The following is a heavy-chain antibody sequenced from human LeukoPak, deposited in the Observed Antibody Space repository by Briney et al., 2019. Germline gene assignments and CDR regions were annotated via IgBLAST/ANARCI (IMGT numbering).Heavy chain of an antibody. V-gene: IGHV3-23*01. Sequence: GGSLRLSCAASGFTFSSNVMNWVRRAPGKGLEWVSAISAGGATTYYADSVRGRFTISRDNSKNTLYLQMNSLRAEDTAVYYCAKKGSSSSWYYFDYWGQGTLVTVSS. CDR2: ISAGGATT. J-gene: IGHJ4*02. CDR1: GFTFSSNV. CDR3: AKKGSSSSWYYFDY. D-gene: IGHD2-2*01.